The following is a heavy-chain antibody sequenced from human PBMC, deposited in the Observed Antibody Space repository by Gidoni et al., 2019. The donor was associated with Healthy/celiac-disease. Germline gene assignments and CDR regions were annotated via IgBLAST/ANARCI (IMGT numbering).Heavy chain of an antibody. CDR3: ARSASGLRYFDGLIDY. J-gene: IGHJ4*02. CDR1: GFTFGSYG. Sequence: QVQLVASGGGVVQPGRSLRLSCAASGFTFGSYGMHWVRQAPGKGLEWVAVIWYDGSNKYYADSVKGRFTISRDNSKNTLYLQMNSLRAEDTAVYYCARSASGLRYFDGLIDYWGQGTLVTVSS. CDR2: IWYDGSNK. D-gene: IGHD3-9*01. V-gene: IGHV3-33*01.